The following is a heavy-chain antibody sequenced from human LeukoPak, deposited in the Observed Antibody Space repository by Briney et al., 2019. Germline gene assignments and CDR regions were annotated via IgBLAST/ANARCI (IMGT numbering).Heavy chain of an antibody. CDR3: AKSITMVRGVSHY. V-gene: IGHV3-30*02. D-gene: IGHD3-10*01. CDR2: IRYDGSNK. Sequence: QPGGSLRLSCAASGFTFSSYGMHWVRQAPGKGLEWVAFIRYDGSNKYYADSVKGRFTISRDNSKNTLYLQMNSLRAEDTAVYYCAKSITMVRGVSHYWGQGTLVTVSS. CDR1: GFTFSSYG. J-gene: IGHJ4*02.